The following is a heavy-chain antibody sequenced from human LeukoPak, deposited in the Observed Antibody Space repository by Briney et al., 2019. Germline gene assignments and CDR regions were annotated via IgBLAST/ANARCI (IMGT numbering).Heavy chain of an antibody. Sequence: GGSLRLSCAASGFTFSSYAMIWVRQAPGKGLEWVSAISGSGGSTYYAASVKGRFTISRDNSKNTLYLQMTSLRAEDTAVYYCAKGYCTSTSCYVGYYYYYMDVWGKGTTVTVSS. J-gene: IGHJ6*03. V-gene: IGHV3-23*01. CDR2: ISGSGGST. D-gene: IGHD2-2*01. CDR3: AKGYCTSTSCYVGYYYYYMDV. CDR1: GFTFSSYA.